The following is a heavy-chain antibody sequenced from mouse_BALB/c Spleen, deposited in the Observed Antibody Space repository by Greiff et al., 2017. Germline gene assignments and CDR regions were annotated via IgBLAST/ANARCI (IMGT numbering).Heavy chain of an antibody. CDR2: ISDGGSYT. D-gene: IGHD1-1*01. CDR1: GFTFSDYY. V-gene: IGHV5-4*02. J-gene: IGHJ4*01. CDR3: AREGYYGSSYYAMDY. Sequence: EVQGVESGGGLVKPGGSLKLSCAASGFTFSDYYMYWVRQTPEKRLEWVATISDGGSYTYYPDSVKGRFTISRDNAKNNLYLQMSSLKSEDTAMYYCAREGYYGSSYYAMDYWGQGTSVTVSS.